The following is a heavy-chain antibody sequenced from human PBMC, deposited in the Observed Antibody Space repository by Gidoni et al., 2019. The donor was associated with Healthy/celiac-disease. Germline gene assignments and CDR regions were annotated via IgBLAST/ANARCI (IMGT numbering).Heavy chain of an antibody. V-gene: IGHV3-48*03. CDR1: GFTFSSYE. CDR3: AREDCGGDCYSGGWFDP. J-gene: IGHJ5*02. Sequence: EVQLVASGGGLVQPGGSLRLSCAASGFTFSSYEMNWVRQAPGKGLEWVSYISSSGSTIYYADSVKGRFTISRDNAKNSLYLQMNSLRAEDTAVYYCAREDCGGDCYSGGWFDPWGQGTLVTVSS. D-gene: IGHD2-21*01. CDR2: ISSSGSTI.